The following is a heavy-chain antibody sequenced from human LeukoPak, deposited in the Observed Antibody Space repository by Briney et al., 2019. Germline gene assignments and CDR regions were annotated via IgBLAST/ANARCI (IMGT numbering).Heavy chain of an antibody. CDR1: GGSISSYY. J-gene: IGHJ4*02. CDR3: ERETNSSSWRALDY. Sequence: SETLSLTCTVSGGSISSYYWSWIRQPAGKGLEWIGRIYTSDSTNYNPSLKSRVTMSVDTSKNQFSLKLNSVTAADTAVYYCERETNSSSWRALDYWGQGTLVTVSS. V-gene: IGHV4-4*07. CDR2: IYTSDST. D-gene: IGHD6-13*01.